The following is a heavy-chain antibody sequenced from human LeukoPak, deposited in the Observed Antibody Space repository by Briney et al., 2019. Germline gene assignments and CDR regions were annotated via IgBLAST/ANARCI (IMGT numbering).Heavy chain of an antibody. CDR1: GFTFSSYW. D-gene: IGHD3-16*01. Sequence: GGSLRLSCAASGFTFSSYWMQWVRQAPGKGLVWVSRINSDGSSASYADSVKGRFTISRDNAKSTLYLQMSSLRAEDTAVYYCATSSVWGGAFNIWGQGTMVTVSS. V-gene: IGHV3-74*01. J-gene: IGHJ3*02. CDR2: INSDGSSA. CDR3: ATSSVWGGAFNI.